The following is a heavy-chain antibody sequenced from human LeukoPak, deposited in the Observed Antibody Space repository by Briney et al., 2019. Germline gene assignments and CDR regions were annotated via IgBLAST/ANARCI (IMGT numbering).Heavy chain of an antibody. D-gene: IGHD2-15*01. CDR2: ISHSGAT. Sequence: SETLSLTCTVSGGFVSRESWTWIRQFPDKRLEWIGYISHSGATDYNPSLKSRVTISVDTSKNQFSLKLSSVTAADTAVYYCARDHSDISGDYYMDVWGKGTTVTVSS. J-gene: IGHJ6*03. V-gene: IGHV4-59*02. CDR3: ARDHSDISGDYYMDV. CDR1: GGFVSRES.